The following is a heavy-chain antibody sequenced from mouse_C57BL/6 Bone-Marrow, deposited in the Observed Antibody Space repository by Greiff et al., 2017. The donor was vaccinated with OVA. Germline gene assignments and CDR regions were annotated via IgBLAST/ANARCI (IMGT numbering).Heavy chain of an antibody. CDR1: GYTFTSYW. V-gene: IGHV1-5*01. D-gene: IGHD1-1*01. CDR3: TKGEITTVVEGFDY. CDR2: IYPGNSDT. J-gene: IGHJ2*01. Sequence: VQLKESGTVLARPGASVKMSCKTSGYTFTSYWMHWVKQRPGQGLEWIGAIYPGNSDTSYNQKFKGKAKLTAVTSASTAYMELSSLTNEDSAVYYCTKGEITTVVEGFDYWGQGTTLTVSS.